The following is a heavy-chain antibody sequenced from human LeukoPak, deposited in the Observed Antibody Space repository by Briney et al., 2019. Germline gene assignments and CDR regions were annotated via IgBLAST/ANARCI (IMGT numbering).Heavy chain of an antibody. CDR2: IYHSGST. V-gene: IGHV4-4*02. CDR1: GDSISSNNW. J-gene: IGHJ4*02. Sequence: SETLSLTCAVSGDSISSNNWWSWVRQPPGKGLEWIGEIYHSGSTNYNPSLKSRVTISVDTSKNQFSLKLSSVTAADTAVYYCARRLRGSRVLDYWGQGTLVTVSS. D-gene: IGHD1-26*01. CDR3: ARRLRGSRVLDY.